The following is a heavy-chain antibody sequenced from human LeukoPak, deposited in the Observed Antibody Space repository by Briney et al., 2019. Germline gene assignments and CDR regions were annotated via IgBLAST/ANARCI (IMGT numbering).Heavy chain of an antibody. CDR2: IYYSGSA. J-gene: IGHJ3*02. Sequence: SETLSLTCSVSGGSISRYYWSWIRQPPGKGLEWIGYIYYSGSADYNPSLKSRVTISVDTSKNQFSLKLRSVTAADTAMYYCARALHTAIVWDDVFDIWGQGTMVTVSS. D-gene: IGHD5-18*01. V-gene: IGHV4-59*01. CDR1: GGSISRYY. CDR3: ARALHTAIVWDDVFDI.